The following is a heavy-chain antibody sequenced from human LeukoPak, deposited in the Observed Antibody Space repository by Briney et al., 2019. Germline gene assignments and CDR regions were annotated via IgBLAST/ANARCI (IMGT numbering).Heavy chain of an antibody. Sequence: GGSLRLSCAASGFTFSSYWMSWVRQAPGKGLEWVANIKLDGSETNYVDSVKGRFTISRGNAKNSLFLQMNSLRAEDTAVYYCARGYSYVFYWGQGTLVSVSS. J-gene: IGHJ4*02. CDR2: IKLDGSET. CDR3: ARGYSYVFY. V-gene: IGHV3-7*04. D-gene: IGHD5-18*01. CDR1: GFTFSSYW.